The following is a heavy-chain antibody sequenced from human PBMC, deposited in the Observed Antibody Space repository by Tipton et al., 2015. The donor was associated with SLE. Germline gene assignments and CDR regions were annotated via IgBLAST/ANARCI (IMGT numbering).Heavy chain of an antibody. V-gene: IGHV1-18*01. CDR3: ARDPRITIFGVAYYYGMDV. D-gene: IGHD3-3*01. Sequence: QLVQSGAEVKKPGASVKVSCKASGYTFTSYGISWVRQAPGQGLEWMGWISAYNGNTNYAQKLQGRVTMTTDTSTSTAYMELRSLRSDDTAVYYCARDPRITIFGVAYYYGMDVWGQGTTVTVSS. CDR1: GYTFTSYG. J-gene: IGHJ6*02. CDR2: ISAYNGNT.